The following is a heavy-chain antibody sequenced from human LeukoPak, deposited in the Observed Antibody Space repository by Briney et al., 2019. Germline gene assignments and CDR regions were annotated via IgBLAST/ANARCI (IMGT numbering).Heavy chain of an antibody. D-gene: IGHD4-23*01. Sequence: SETLSLTCTVSGGSISSYYWSWIRQPPGKGLEWIGYIYYSGSTNYNPSLKSRVTISVDTSKNQFSLKLSSVTAADTAVYYCARHEGVYHGGKSAFDIWGQGTMVTVSS. CDR2: IYYSGST. V-gene: IGHV4-59*08. CDR3: ARHEGVYHGGKSAFDI. J-gene: IGHJ3*02. CDR1: GGSISSYY.